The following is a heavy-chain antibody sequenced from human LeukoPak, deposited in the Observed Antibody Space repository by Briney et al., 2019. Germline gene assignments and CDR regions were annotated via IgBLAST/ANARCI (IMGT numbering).Heavy chain of an antibody. J-gene: IGHJ4*02. Sequence: SQTLSLTCTVSGDSISSGSYYWSWIRQPAGKGLEWIGRIYTSGGTNYNPSLKSRVTISVDTSKNQFSLKLSSVTAADTAVYYCARNIYGDYVVEGYWGQGTLVTVSS. V-gene: IGHV4-61*02. CDR3: ARNIYGDYVVEGY. CDR2: IYTSGGT. CDR1: GDSISSGSYY. D-gene: IGHD4-17*01.